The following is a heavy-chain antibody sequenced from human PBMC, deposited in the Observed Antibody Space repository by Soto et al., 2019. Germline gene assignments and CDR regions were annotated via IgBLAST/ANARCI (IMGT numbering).Heavy chain of an antibody. Sequence: GGSLRLSCAASGFTFSSYWMHWVRQAPGKGLVWVSRINPDGSATNYADSVKGRFTISRDNAKNTLYLQMNSLRAEDTAVYYCAKADRRDSSGYPDYWGQGMLVTVSS. CDR3: AKADRRDSSGYPDY. CDR1: GFTFSSYW. CDR2: INPDGSAT. D-gene: IGHD3-22*01. J-gene: IGHJ4*02. V-gene: IGHV3-74*01.